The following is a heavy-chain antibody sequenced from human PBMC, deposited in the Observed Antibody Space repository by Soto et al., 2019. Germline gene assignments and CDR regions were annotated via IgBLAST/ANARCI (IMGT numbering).Heavy chain of an antibody. D-gene: IGHD2-2*01. J-gene: IGHJ4*02. CDR2: ISGNSGSI. CDR1: GFTFDDYA. Sequence: EVQLVESGGGLVQPGRSLRLSCAASGFTFDDYAMHWVRQAPGKGLEWVSGISGNSGSIGYADSVKGRFTISRDNAKNSLYLQMNSLRAEDTALYYCARGRGSTGYLGREHYFDYWGQGTLVTVSP. CDR3: ARGRGSTGYLGREHYFDY. V-gene: IGHV3-9*01.